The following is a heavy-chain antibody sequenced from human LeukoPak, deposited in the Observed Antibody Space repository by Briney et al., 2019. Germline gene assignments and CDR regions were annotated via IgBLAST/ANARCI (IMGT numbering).Heavy chain of an antibody. J-gene: IGHJ4*02. Sequence: GGSLRLSCAASGFTFSSYWVSWVRQAPGKGLEWVANIKQDGSEKYYVDSVKGRFTISRDDAKNSLYLQMNSLRAKDTAVYYCARDDPTTGTDYWGQGTLVTVSS. D-gene: IGHD4-17*01. CDR3: ARDDPTTGTDY. CDR1: GFTFSSYW. CDR2: IKQDGSEK. V-gene: IGHV3-7*01.